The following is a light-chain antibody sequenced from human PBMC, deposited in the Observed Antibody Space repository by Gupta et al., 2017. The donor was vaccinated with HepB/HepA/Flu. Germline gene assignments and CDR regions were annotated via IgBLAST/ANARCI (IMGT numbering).Light chain of an antibody. CDR1: SGHSSYA. J-gene: IGLJ3*02. Sequence: QLVLTQSPSASASLGASVKLTCTLSSGHSSYAIAWHQQQPEKGPRYLMKVNSDGGHSKGDGIPDRFSGSSSGAERYLTISSLQSEDEADYYWQTWGTAKVFGGGTKLTVL. CDR3: QTWGTAKV. CDR2: VNSDGGH. V-gene: IGLV4-69*01.